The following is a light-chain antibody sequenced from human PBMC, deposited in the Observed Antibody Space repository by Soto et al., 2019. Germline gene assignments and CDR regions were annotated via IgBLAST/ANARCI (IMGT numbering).Light chain of an antibody. CDR3: QQYNNWLPIT. J-gene: IGKJ5*01. V-gene: IGKV3-15*01. CDR2: GAS. Sequence: EIGMTQSPATLSVSPGERATLSCRASQSVSSNLAWYQQKPGQAPRLLIYGASTRATGIPARFSGSGSGTEFTLTISSLQSEDFAVYYGQQYNNWLPITFGQGTRLEI. CDR1: QSVSSN.